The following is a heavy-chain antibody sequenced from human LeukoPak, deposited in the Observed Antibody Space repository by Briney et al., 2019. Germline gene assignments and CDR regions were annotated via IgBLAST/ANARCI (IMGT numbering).Heavy chain of an antibody. CDR1: GYSFTSYW. CDR3: ARQNPPYYYDSSVAAFDI. J-gene: IGHJ3*02. Sequence: GESLKISCKGSGYSFTSYWIGWVRQMPGKGLEWMGIIYPGDSDIRYSPSLQGQVTISADKTISTAYLQWSSLKASDTAMYYCARQNPPYYYDSSVAAFDIWGQGTMVTVSS. CDR2: IYPGDSDI. V-gene: IGHV5-51*01. D-gene: IGHD3-22*01.